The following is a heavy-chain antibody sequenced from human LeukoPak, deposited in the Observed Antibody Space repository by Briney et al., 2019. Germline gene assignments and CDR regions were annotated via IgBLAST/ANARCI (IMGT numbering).Heavy chain of an antibody. J-gene: IGHJ4*02. CDR2: IWYDGSNK. V-gene: IGHV3-33*01. CDR1: GFTFSSYG. D-gene: IGHD6-25*01. Sequence: GRSLRLSCAASGFTFSSYGMHWVRQAPGKGLEWVAVIWYDGSNKYYADSVKGRFTISRDNSKNTLYLQMNSLRAEDTAVYYCARDRNSSGCFDYWGQGTLVTVSS. CDR3: ARDRNSSGCFDY.